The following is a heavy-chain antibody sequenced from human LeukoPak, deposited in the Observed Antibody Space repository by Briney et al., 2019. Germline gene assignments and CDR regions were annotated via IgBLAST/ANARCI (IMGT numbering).Heavy chain of an antibody. CDR3: ARHLVGAAEFHY. J-gene: IGHJ4*02. V-gene: IGHV4-39*01. CDR1: GDSISSNSYY. CDR2: IYYSGTT. Sequence: SETLSLTCTVSGDSISSNSYYWGWIRQPPGKGRQWIGSIYYSGTTYCNPSLKSRVTISVDASKNQFSLKLSSVTAADTAVYYCARHLVGAAEFHYWGQGTLVTVSS. D-gene: IGHD1-26*01.